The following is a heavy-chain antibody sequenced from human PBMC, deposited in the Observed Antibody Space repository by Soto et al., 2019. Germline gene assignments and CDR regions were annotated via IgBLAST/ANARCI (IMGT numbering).Heavy chain of an antibody. V-gene: IGHV3-23*01. CDR3: AKTETFNGYYNAFDY. CDR1: GFSFAGYA. D-gene: IGHD3-9*01. J-gene: IGHJ4*02. CDR2: ISGGGGST. Sequence: EVQLSESGGGLVQPGGSLRLSCAASGFSFAGYALTWVRLAPGKGLEWVASISGGGGSTYYADSVKGRFSISRDNSNRMVYLQMGSLTAGDTADYYCAKTETFNGYYNAFDYWGQGTRVTVSS.